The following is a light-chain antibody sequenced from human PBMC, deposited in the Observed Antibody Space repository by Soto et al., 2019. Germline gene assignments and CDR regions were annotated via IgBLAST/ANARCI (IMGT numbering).Light chain of an antibody. Sequence: DIQMTQSPSSLSASVGDRVTITCRASQSISTYLNWYQQKPWKAPKLLIYAASTVQSGVPSRFSGSGSGTDFTLSISSLQPEDFAAYCWQQSYSTPRTFGQGTKVEIK. CDR3: QQSYSTPRT. V-gene: IGKV1-39*01. CDR1: QSISTY. CDR2: AAS. J-gene: IGKJ1*01.